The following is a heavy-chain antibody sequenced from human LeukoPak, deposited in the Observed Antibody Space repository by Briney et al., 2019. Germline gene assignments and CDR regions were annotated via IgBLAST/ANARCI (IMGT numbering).Heavy chain of an antibody. V-gene: IGHV3-33*01. Sequence: GGSLRLSCAASGFTFSTYGMHWVRQAPGKGLEWVAVIWYDGSDKYYADSVKGRFTISGDNSKNTLYLQMNSLRAEDTAVYYCARDRNVDYFDYWGQGTLVTVAS. CDR2: IWYDGSDK. CDR1: GFTFSTYG. J-gene: IGHJ4*02. D-gene: IGHD1-1*01. CDR3: ARDRNVDYFDY.